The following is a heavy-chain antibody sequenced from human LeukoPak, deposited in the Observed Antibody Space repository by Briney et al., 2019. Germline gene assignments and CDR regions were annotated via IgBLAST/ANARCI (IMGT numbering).Heavy chain of an antibody. J-gene: IGHJ3*02. CDR1: GGSVSSYY. D-gene: IGHD7-27*01. CDR2: IHTSGST. CDR3: ARESGDDAFDI. V-gene: IGHV4-4*07. Sequence: SETLSLTCTVSGGSVSSYYWSWIRQPAGKGLEWIGRIHTSGSTNYNASLESRVTMSVDTSKNQLSLNLSSVTAADTAVSYCARESGDDAFDIWGQGTMVTVSS.